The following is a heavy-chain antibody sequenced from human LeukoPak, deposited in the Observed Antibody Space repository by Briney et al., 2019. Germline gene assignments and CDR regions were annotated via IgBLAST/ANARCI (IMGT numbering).Heavy chain of an antibody. Sequence: GGSLRLSCAASGFTFSDYYMSWIRQAPGKGLEWVSYISSSSNTIYYADSVKGRFTISRDNAKNSLYLRMNSLRDEDTAVYYCARDTMRDGYNFDYWGQGTLVTVSS. CDR1: GFTFSDYY. D-gene: IGHD3-10*01. CDR3: ARDTMRDGYNFDY. J-gene: IGHJ4*02. V-gene: IGHV3-11*04. CDR2: ISSSSNTI.